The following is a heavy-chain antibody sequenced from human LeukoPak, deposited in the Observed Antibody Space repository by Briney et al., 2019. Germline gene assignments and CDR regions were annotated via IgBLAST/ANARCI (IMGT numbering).Heavy chain of an antibody. CDR3: AKDHSWSGYHNPHFDY. D-gene: IGHD3-3*02. J-gene: IGHJ4*02. CDR1: GFTFSSYA. V-gene: IGHV3-23*01. Sequence: PGGSLRLSCAASGFTFSSYAMSWVRQAPGKGLEWVSAISGSGGSTYYADSVKGRFTISRDNSKNTLYLQMNSLRAEDTAVYYCAKDHSWSGYHNPHFDYWGQGTLVTVSS. CDR2: ISGSGGST.